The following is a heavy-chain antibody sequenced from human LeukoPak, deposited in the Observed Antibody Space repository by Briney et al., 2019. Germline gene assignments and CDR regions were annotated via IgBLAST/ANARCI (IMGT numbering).Heavy chain of an antibody. D-gene: IGHD3-3*02. CDR1: RFTFSSYA. J-gene: IGHJ4*02. V-gene: IGHV3-23*01. CDR2: ISGSGGST. CDR3: AKDRAFPPHNDY. Sequence: GGSLRLSCAASRFTFSSYAMSWVRQAPGKGLEWVSAISGSGGSTYYADSVKGRFTISRDNSKNTLYLQMNSLRAEDTAVYYCAKDRAFPPHNDYWGQGTLVTVSS.